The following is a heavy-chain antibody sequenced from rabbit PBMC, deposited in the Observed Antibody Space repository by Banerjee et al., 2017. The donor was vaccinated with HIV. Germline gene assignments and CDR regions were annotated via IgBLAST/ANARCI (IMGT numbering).Heavy chain of an antibody. CDR3: ARDLAGGIGWNFGW. CDR1: GFSFTDRDV. V-gene: IGHV1S45*01. Sequence: QEQLEESGGGLVKPEGSLTLTCKASGFSFTDRDVMCWVRQAPGKGLEWIGCINTATGKDVYANWAKGRFTISTTSSTTVTLKMTSLTAADTATYFCARDLAGGIGWNFGWWGPGTLVTVS. J-gene: IGHJ4*01. D-gene: IGHD4-2*01. CDR2: INTATGKD.